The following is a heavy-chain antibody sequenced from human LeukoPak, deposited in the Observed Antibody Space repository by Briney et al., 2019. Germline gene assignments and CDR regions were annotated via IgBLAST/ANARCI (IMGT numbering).Heavy chain of an antibody. D-gene: IGHD3-22*01. Sequence: SETLSLTCTVSGGSISSYYWSWIRQPPGKGLEWIGYIYYSGSTNYNPSLKSRVTISVDTSKNQFSLKLSSVTAADTAVYYCASASHSYYYDSSGYFHFDYWGQGTLVTVSS. J-gene: IGHJ4*02. CDR1: GGSISSYY. CDR2: IYYSGST. CDR3: ASASHSYYYDSSGYFHFDY. V-gene: IGHV4-59*01.